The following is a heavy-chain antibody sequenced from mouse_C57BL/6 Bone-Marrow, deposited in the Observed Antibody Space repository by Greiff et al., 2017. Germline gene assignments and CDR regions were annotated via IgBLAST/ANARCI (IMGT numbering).Heavy chain of an antibody. CDR1: GFSLTSYG. J-gene: IGHJ3*01. CDR3: AKNGNDYDDSWFAY. Sequence: VQLQESGPGLVQPSQSLSITCTVSGFSLTSYGVHWVRQSPGKGLEWLGVIWRGGSTDYNAAFMSRLSITKDNSKSQVFFKMNSLQADDTAIYYCAKNGNDYDDSWFAYWGQGTLVTVSA. CDR2: IWRGGST. D-gene: IGHD2-4*01. V-gene: IGHV2-5*01.